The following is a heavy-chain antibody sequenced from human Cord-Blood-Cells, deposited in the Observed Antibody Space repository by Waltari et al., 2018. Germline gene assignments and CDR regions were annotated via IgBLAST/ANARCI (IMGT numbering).Heavy chain of an antibody. CDR3: ARDMAGTLYAFDI. D-gene: IGHD6-19*01. V-gene: IGHV4-59*01. CDR1: GGSISSYY. Sequence: QVQLQESGPGLVKPSETLSLTCTVSGGSISSYYWSWIRQPPGKGLEWIGYIYYSGSTNDNPSLKSRGTISVDTSKNQFSLKLSSVTAADTAVYYCARDMAGTLYAFDIWGQGTMVTVSS. J-gene: IGHJ3*02. CDR2: IYYSGST.